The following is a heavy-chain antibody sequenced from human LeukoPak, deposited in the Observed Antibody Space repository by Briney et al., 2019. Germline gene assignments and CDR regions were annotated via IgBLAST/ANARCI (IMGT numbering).Heavy chain of an antibody. CDR3: ARWATEEFDY. CDR1: GFTFSSYS. J-gene: IGHJ4*02. Sequence: GRSLRLSCAASGFTFSSYSMNWVRQAPGKGLEWVSSISSSSSYIYYADSVKGRFTISRDNAKNSLYLQMNSLRAEDTAVYYCARWATEEFDYWGQGTLVTVFS. CDR2: ISSSSSYI. V-gene: IGHV3-21*01. D-gene: IGHD5-12*01.